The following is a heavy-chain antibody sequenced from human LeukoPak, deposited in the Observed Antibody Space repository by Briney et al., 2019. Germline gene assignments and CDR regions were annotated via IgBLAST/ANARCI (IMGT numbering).Heavy chain of an antibody. J-gene: IGHJ4*02. V-gene: IGHV3-48*04. CDR2: ITPGISTI. D-gene: IGHD7-27*01. CDR3: ARDHKDWGVFDY. Sequence: GGSLTLSCAAPGFTFSTYSMNWVRQAPGKGLEWVAYITPGISTIYYAASVKGRFTISRDNAKNSLYLQMNSLRGEDTAVYYCARDHKDWGVFDYWGQGTLVTVST. CDR1: GFTFSTYS.